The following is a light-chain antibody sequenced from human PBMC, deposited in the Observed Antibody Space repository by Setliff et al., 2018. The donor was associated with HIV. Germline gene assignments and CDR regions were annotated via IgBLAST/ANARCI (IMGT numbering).Light chain of an antibody. J-gene: IGKJ5*01. Sequence: DIQMTQSPSSLSASIGDRVTITCRASQGISSDLAWYQQKPGKAPKLLIYAASTLQRGVPSRFSGSGSGTEFTLTISSLQPEDLATYYCQQLNSYPQITFGQGTRLEIK. CDR1: QGISSD. V-gene: IGKV1-9*01. CDR3: QQLNSYPQIT. CDR2: AAS.